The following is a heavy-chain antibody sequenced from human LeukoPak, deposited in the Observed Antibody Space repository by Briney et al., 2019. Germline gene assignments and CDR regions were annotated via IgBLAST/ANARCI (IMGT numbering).Heavy chain of an antibody. D-gene: IGHD6-13*01. CDR3: ARDLAAAGTGE. CDR2: INHSGST. Sequence: PSETLSLTCAVYGGSFSGYYWSWIRQPPGKGLEWIGEINHSGSTNYNPSLKSRVTISVDTSKNQFSLKLSSVTAADTAVYYCARDLAAAGTGEWGQGTLVTVSS. J-gene: IGHJ4*02. V-gene: IGHV4-34*01. CDR1: GGSFSGYY.